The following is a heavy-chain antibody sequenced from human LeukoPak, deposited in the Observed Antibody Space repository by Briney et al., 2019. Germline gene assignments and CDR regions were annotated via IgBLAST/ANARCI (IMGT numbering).Heavy chain of an antibody. D-gene: IGHD3-22*01. V-gene: IGHV1-18*01. CDR3: ARVGHLGYYDSSGYYEYFQH. Sequence: GASVKVSCKASGYTFTSYGISWVRQAPGPGLEWMGWISAYNGNTNYAQKLQGRVTMTTDTSTSTAYMELRSLRSDDTAVYYCARVGHLGYYDSSGYYEYFQHWGQGTLVTVSS. J-gene: IGHJ1*01. CDR2: ISAYNGNT. CDR1: GYTFTSYG.